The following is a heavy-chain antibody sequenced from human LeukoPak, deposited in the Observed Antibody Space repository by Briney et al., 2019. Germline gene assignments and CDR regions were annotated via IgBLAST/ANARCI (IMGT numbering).Heavy chain of an antibody. CDR2: INPDGSST. V-gene: IGHV3-74*01. J-gene: IGHJ5*02. Sequence: GGSLRLSCAASGFTFSDHYIDWVRQAPGKGLEWLSRINPDGSSTTYADSVKGRFIISRDNAKNMLYLQINSLIVEDTAIYYCARGGKLEPTALASWGQGSPVVVSS. D-gene: IGHD2-21*02. CDR3: ARGGKLEPTALAS. CDR1: GFTFSDHY.